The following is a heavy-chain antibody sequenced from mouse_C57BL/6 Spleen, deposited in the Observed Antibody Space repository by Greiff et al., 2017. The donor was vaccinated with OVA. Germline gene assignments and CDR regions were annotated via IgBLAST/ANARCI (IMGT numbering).Heavy chain of an antibody. J-gene: IGHJ2*01. CDR1: GFTFSDYG. V-gene: IGHV5-17*01. Sequence: VQLQQSGGGLVKPGGSLKLSCAASGFTFSDYGMHWVRQAPEKGLEWVAYISSGSSTIYYADTVKGRFTISRDNAKNTLFLQMTSLRSEDTAMYYCARPDYYDPFYFDYWGQGTTLTVAS. CDR3: ARPDYYDPFYFDY. CDR2: ISSGSSTI. D-gene: IGHD2-4*01.